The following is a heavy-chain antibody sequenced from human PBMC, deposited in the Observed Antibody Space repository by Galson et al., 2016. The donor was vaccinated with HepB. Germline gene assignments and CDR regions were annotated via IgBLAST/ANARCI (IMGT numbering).Heavy chain of an antibody. J-gene: IGHJ6*02. CDR3: AGYNYYAMDV. V-gene: IGHV3-74*01. Sequence: SLRLSCAASGFAFSSYAMSWVRQAPGKGLVWVSRINSDGSSTSYADSVKGRFTISGDNAKNTVYPQMNSLRVEDTAVYYCAGYNYYAMDVWGQGTTVTVSS. CDR2: INSDGSST. CDR1: GFAFSSYA.